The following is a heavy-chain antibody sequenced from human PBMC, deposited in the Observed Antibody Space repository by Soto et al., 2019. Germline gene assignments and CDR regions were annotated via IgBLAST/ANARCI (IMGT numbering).Heavy chain of an antibody. D-gene: IGHD2-15*01. CDR1: GDTMSTGGYT. V-gene: IGHV4-30-2*01. J-gene: IGHJ4*02. Sequence: SLSLTCDVSGDTMSTGGYTWAWIRQPPGKALEWIGQTYHSGNTYYNPSLKSPVIISVERSKNQFYLKLSSVTAADTAVYYCARAGAATLSGYWGQGTLVTVSS. CDR3: ARAGAATLSGY. CDR2: TYHSGNT.